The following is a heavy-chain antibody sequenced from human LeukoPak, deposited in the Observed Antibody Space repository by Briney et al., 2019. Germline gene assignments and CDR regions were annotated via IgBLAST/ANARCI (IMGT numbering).Heavy chain of an antibody. CDR1: GYTFTSYD. V-gene: IGHV1-2*02. J-gene: IGHJ4*02. CDR3: AKMGSGWGNLDY. CDR2: INPNSGGT. Sequence: ASVKVSCKASGYTFTSYDINWVRQATGQGLEWMGWINPNSGGTNYAQKFQGRVTMTRDTSISTAYMEMSRLTSDDTAVYYCAKMGSGWGNLDYWGQGTLVTVSS. D-gene: IGHD6-19*01.